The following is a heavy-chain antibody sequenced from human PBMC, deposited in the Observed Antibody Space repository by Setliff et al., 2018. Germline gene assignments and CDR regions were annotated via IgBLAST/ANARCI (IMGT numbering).Heavy chain of an antibody. CDR3: ARDLIDPDYGDYLSFYYYGMDV. D-gene: IGHD4-17*01. CDR1: GGTFSSYA. CDR2: IIPIFGTA. J-gene: IGHJ6*02. Sequence: VKVSCKASGGTFSSYAISWVRQAPGQGLEWMGGIIPIFGTANYAQKFQGRVTITADESTSTAYMELSSLRSEDTAVYYCARDLIDPDYGDYLSFYYYGMDVWGQGTTVTVS. V-gene: IGHV1-69*01.